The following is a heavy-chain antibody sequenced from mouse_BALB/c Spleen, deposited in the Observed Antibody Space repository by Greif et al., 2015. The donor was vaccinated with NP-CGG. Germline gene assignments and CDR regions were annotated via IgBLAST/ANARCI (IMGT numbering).Heavy chain of an antibody. CDR3: TRGRRGFLTSIAY. V-gene: IGHV1-15*01. J-gene: IGHJ3*01. Sequence: VQLQQSGAELVRPGASVKLSCKALGYTFTDYEMHWVKQTPVHGLEWIGAIHPGSGGTAYNQKFKGKATLTADKSSSTAYMELSSLTCEDSAVYYWTRGRRGFLTSIAYWGQGTLVTVAA. CDR1: GYTFTDYE. CDR2: IHPGSGGT. D-gene: IGHD2-12*01.